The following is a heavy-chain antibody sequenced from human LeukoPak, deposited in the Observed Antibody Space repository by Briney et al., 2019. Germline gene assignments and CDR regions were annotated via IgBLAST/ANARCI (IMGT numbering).Heavy chain of an antibody. Sequence: ASVNVSCQASGYTFTGYYMHWVRQAPGQGIEWMGWINPNSGGTNYAQTIQGRVTIPTDTSTNTAYMEVRSLKSDDAAVDYGAREQEFGIAAVKNWFDPWGQGTMVTVSS. J-gene: IGHJ5*02. CDR1: GYTFTGYY. D-gene: IGHD6-13*01. V-gene: IGHV1-2*02. CDR3: AREQEFGIAAVKNWFDP. CDR2: INPNSGGT.